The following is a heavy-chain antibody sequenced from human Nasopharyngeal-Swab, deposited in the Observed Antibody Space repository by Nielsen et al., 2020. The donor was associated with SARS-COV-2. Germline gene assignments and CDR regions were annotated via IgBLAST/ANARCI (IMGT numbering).Heavy chain of an antibody. D-gene: IGHD4-17*01. CDR3: ASHDYGDYGVVDY. V-gene: IGHV4-39*01. CDR2: IYYSGST. J-gene: IGHJ4*02. Sequence: PGKGLEWIGGIYYSGSTYYNPSLKIQVTISVDTSKNQFSLKLSSVTATDTAVYYCASHDYGDYGVVDYWGQGTLVTVSS.